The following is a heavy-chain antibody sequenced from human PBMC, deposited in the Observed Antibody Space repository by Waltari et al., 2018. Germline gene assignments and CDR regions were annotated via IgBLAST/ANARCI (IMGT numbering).Heavy chain of an antibody. CDR2: ITWNGGII. CDR1: GFKFNDYG. J-gene: IGHJ4*02. V-gene: IGHV3-20*04. CDR3: ARYLNWGLPRFDN. D-gene: IGHD3-16*01. Sequence: EVQLAESGGAVVRPGGSLRLTCVASGFKFNDYGMSWVGRVPGKGLELVDGITWNGGIISYSDSVKGRFTITRDNDKNSLSLQMTSLRVEDTALYYCARYLNWGLPRFDNWGQGTQVTVSS.